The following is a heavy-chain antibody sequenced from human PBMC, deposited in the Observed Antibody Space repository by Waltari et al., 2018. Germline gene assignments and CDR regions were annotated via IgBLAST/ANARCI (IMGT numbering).Heavy chain of an antibody. CDR3: ARHTWDPGLIAAAGKGGYYYYYMDV. Sequence: EVQLVQSGAEVKKPGESLKISCKGSGYSFTSYWIGWVRQMPGKGLEWMGIIYPGDSDTRYSPSFQGQVTISADKSISTAYLQWSSLKASDTAMYYCARHTWDPGLIAAAGKGGYYYYYMDVWGKGTTVTISS. V-gene: IGHV5-51*01. J-gene: IGHJ6*03. CDR2: IYPGDSDT. D-gene: IGHD6-13*01. CDR1: GYSFTSYW.